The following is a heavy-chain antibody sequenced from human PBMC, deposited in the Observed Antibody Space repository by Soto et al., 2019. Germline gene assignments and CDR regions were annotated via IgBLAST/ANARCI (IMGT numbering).Heavy chain of an antibody. J-gene: IGHJ5*02. CDR1: GFTFTSYA. V-gene: IGHV3-30*04. D-gene: IGHD2-2*01. CDR2: ISYHGRDE. Sequence: QVQLVESGGGVVQFGRSLRLSCAASGFTFTSYAMHWVRQAPGKGLEWVAAISYHGRDEYYADSVKGRFSISRDNSKNTLNLQMNSLRAEDTAVYYCARGRFSTTLYAGFDPWGQGTLVTVS. CDR3: ARGRFSTTLYAGFDP.